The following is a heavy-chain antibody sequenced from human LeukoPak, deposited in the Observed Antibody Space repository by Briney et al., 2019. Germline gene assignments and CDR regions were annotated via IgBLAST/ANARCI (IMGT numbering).Heavy chain of an antibody. Sequence: SETLSLTCTVSGGSISSYYWSWIRQPPGKGLEWIGYIYYSGSTNYNPSLKSRVTISVDTFKNQFSLKLSSVTAADTAVYYCARERGGSGSYFGYYYYYGMDVWGQGTTVTVSS. V-gene: IGHV4-59*01. J-gene: IGHJ6*02. D-gene: IGHD3-10*01. CDR3: ARERGGSGSYFGYYYYYGMDV. CDR2: IYYSGST. CDR1: GGSISSYY.